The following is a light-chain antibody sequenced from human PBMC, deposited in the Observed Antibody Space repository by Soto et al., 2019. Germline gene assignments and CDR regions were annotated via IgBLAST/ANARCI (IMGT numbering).Light chain of an antibody. J-gene: IGKJ1*01. Sequence: EIVMTQSPATLSVSPGERATLSCRASQSVGTYLAWYQQKPGQAPRLLIYGASTRAAGISPRFSGGGSGTELTLTISSLQSEDCAVYYCQQYNDWPRTFGQGTKVGIK. CDR2: GAS. CDR3: QQYNDWPRT. V-gene: IGKV3-15*01. CDR1: QSVGTY.